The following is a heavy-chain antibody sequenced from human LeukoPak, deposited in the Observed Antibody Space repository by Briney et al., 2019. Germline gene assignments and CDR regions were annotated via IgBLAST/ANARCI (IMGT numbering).Heavy chain of an antibody. CDR1: GGSISSGGYY. D-gene: IGHD6-13*01. CDR3: ARQQQLGLFDY. J-gene: IGHJ4*02. Sequence: SQTLSLTCTVSGGSISSGGYYWSWIRQHPGKGLEWIGYIYYSGSTYYKPSLKSRVTISVDTSKNQFSLKLSSVTAADTAVYYCARQQQLGLFDYWGQGTLVTVSS. CDR2: IYYSGST. V-gene: IGHV4-31*03.